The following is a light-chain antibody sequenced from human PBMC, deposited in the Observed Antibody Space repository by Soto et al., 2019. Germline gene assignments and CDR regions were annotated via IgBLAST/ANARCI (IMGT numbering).Light chain of an antibody. Sequence: QSVLTQPPSASGTPGQRVTISCTGSSSNLGSNTVNWYQQIPGAAPKLLIYTNNQRPSGVPDRFSGSKSGTSASLAISGLQSDDEADFYCSAWDDSLNAVVFGGGTKVTVL. CDR1: SSNLGSNT. J-gene: IGLJ2*01. V-gene: IGLV1-44*01. CDR2: TNN. CDR3: SAWDDSLNAVV.